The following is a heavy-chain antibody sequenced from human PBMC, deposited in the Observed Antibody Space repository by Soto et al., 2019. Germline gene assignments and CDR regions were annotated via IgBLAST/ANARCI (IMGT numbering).Heavy chain of an antibody. Sequence: PSETLSLTCAVYGGSFSGYYWSWIRQPPGKGLEWIGEINHSGGTNSNPSLKSRVTISVDTSKNQLSLKLSSVTAADTAVYYCAGGNVDTAMVNDYWGQGTLVTV. CDR2: INHSGGT. CDR3: AGGNVDTAMVNDY. CDR1: GGSFSGYY. D-gene: IGHD5-18*01. J-gene: IGHJ4*02. V-gene: IGHV4-34*01.